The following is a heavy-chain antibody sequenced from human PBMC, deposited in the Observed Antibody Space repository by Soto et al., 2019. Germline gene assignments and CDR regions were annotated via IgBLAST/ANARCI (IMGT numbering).Heavy chain of an antibody. J-gene: IGHJ6*02. CDR3: AREGIAVAGTQYYYGMDV. CDR2: IIPILGIA. D-gene: IGHD6-19*01. CDR1: GGTFSSYT. V-gene: IGHV1-69*02. Sequence: QVQLVQSGAEVKKPGSSVKVSCKASGGTFSSYTISWVRQAPGQGLEWMGRIIPILGIANYAQKFQGRVTITADKSTSTAYMELSSLRSEDTAVYYCAREGIAVAGTQYYYGMDVWGQGTTGTVSS.